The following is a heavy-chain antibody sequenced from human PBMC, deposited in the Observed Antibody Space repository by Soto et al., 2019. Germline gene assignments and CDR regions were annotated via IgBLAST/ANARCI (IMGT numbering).Heavy chain of an antibody. CDR3: ALTKTWYSSDADY. J-gene: IGHJ4*02. Sequence: SGPTLVNPTQTLTLTCTFSGFSLSTSGMRVSWIRQPPGKALEWLARIDWDDDKFYSTSLKTRLTISKDTSKNRVVLTMTNMDPVDAATYYCALTKTWYSSDADYWGQGTLVTVSS. D-gene: IGHD6-19*01. V-gene: IGHV2-70*04. CDR1: GFSLSTSGMR. CDR2: IDWDDDK.